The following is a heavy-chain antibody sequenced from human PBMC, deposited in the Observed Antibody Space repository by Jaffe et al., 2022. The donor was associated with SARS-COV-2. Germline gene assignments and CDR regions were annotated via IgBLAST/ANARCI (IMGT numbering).Heavy chain of an antibody. CDR2: ISYDGTNE. V-gene: IGHV3-30*18. Sequence: QVQLVESGGGVVQPGRSLRLSCAASGSTFSSYGMHWVRQAPGKGLEWVAVISYDGTNENYADSVKGRFTISRDNSKNTLYLQMNSLRAEDTAVYYCANGGGTGESSGWELDNWGQGTLVTVSS. CDR1: GSTFSSYG. J-gene: IGHJ4*02. CDR3: ANGGGTGESSGWELDN. D-gene: IGHD6-19*01.